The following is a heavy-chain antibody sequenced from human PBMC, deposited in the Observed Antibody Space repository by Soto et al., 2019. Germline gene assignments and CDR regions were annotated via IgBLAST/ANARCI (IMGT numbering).Heavy chain of an antibody. J-gene: IGHJ6*02. Sequence: GGSLRLSCEVSGFIFSEYEFNWVRQAPGKGLEWVSYIGKNGRDIYDADSVKGRFTISRDDDKSTLYLEMNSLRAEDTAVYYCVRGPGPMYYGMDAWGQGTMVTVSS. CDR2: IGKNGRDI. CDR3: VRGPGPMYYGMDA. D-gene: IGHD2-8*01. CDR1: GFIFSEYE. V-gene: IGHV3-48*03.